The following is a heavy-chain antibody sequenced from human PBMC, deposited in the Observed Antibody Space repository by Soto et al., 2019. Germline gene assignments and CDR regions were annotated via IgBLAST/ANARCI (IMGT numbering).Heavy chain of an antibody. Sequence: SETLSLTCAVSGGSISSSNSWSWVRQPPGKGLEWIGEIYHSGSTNYNPSLKSRVTISVDKSKNQFSLKLSSVTAADTAVYYCARVSGSYYYGMDVWGQGTTVTVSS. D-gene: IGHD1-26*01. V-gene: IGHV4-4*02. CDR1: GGSISSSNS. CDR3: ARVSGSYYYGMDV. J-gene: IGHJ6*02. CDR2: IYHSGST.